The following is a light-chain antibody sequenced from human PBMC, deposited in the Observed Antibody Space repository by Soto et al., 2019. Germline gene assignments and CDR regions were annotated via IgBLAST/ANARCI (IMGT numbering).Light chain of an antibody. Sequence: DIQLPPSPSPLSSFVGDRVTITCRARQSISSLLAWYQQKPGQAPKLLIYAASNMPTGVPARFSGSGSGTDFTLTISSLQPDDFAAYYCQQYSSYPRTFGQGTKVDIK. V-gene: IGKV1-5*01. CDR2: AAS. CDR1: QSISSL. J-gene: IGKJ1*01. CDR3: QQYSSYPRT.